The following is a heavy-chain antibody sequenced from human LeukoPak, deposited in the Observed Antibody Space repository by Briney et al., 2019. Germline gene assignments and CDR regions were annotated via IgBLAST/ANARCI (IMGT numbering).Heavy chain of an antibody. CDR3: ARLPPDWYFDL. J-gene: IGHJ2*01. V-gene: IGHV4-39*01. CDR2: IYYSGST. CDR1: GGSISSSSYY. Sequence: SETLSLTCTVSGGSISSSSYYWGWIRQPPGKGLEWFGSIYYSGSTYYNPSLKSRVTISVDTSKNQFSLKLSSVTAADTAVYYCARLPPDWYFDLWGRGTLVTVSS.